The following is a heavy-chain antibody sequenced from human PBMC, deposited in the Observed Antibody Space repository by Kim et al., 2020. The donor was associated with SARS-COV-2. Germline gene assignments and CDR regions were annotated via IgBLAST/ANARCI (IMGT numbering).Heavy chain of an antibody. V-gene: IGHV4-34*01. D-gene: IGHD3-3*01. CDR3: ARGVMYDFDY. Sequence: STNYNPSLKSRVTISVDTSKNQFSLKLSSVTAADTAVYYCARGVMYDFDYWGQGTLVTVSS. CDR2: ST. J-gene: IGHJ4*02.